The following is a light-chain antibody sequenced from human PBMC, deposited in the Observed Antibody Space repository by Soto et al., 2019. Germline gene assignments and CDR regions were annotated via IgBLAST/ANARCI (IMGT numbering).Light chain of an antibody. CDR1: ASDVGGYNY. CDR2: EVT. V-gene: IGLV2-14*01. CDR3: LSYTSSSTYV. J-gene: IGLJ1*01. Sequence: QSVLTQPASVSGSPGHSITISCTGTASDVGGYNYVSWYQQHPGKAPQLIIYEVTNRPSGISNRFSGSKSGNMASLTISGLQAEDETDYYCLSYTSSSTYVFGSGTKVTVL.